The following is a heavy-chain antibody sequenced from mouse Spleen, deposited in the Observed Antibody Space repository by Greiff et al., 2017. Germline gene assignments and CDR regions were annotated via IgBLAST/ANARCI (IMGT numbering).Heavy chain of an antibody. V-gene: IGHV2-9-1*01. D-gene: IGHD2-4*01. CDR3: ARIYYDYDGDAMDY. J-gene: IGHJ4*01. CDR1: GFSLTSYA. Sequence: AKLMESGPGLVAPSQSLSITCTVSGFSLTSYAISWVRQPPGKGLEWLGVIWTGGGTNYNSALKSRLSISKDNSKSQVFLKMNSLQTDDTARYYCARIYYDYDGDAMDYWGQGTSVTVSS. CDR2: IWTGGGT.